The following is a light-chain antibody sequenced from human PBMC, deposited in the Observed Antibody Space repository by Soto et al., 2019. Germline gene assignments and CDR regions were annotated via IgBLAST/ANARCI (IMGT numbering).Light chain of an antibody. Sequence: DIVLTQSPGTLSLSPGERATLSCRASQRISSNYLGWYQQKPGQAPRLLIYAASSRATGIPDRFSGSGSGTEFTLTISRLEPEDFAVFYCQQYGSSPRTFGQGTKVDI. J-gene: IGKJ1*01. CDR2: AAS. CDR1: QRISSNY. CDR3: QQYGSSPRT. V-gene: IGKV3-20*01.